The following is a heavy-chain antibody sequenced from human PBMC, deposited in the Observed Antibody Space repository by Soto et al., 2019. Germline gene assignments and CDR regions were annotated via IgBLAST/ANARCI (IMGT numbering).Heavy chain of an antibody. J-gene: IGHJ4*02. D-gene: IGHD6-13*01. CDR1: GFTFSSYG. CDR2: ISYDGSNK. CDR3: AKDLGSRNFSSPRLDY. Sequence: QLVESGGGVVQPGRSLRLSCAASGFTFSSYGMHWVRQAPGKGLEWVTIISYDGSNKYYADSVKGRFTISRDNSKNTLYLQMNSLRAEDTAVYYCAKDLGSRNFSSPRLDYWGQGTLVTVSS. V-gene: IGHV3-30*18.